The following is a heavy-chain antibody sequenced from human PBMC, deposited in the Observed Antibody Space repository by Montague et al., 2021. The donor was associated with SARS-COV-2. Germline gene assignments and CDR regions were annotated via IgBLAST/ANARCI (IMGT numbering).Heavy chain of an antibody. CDR3: ARDLRDYDILTGYL. D-gene: IGHD3-9*01. V-gene: IGHV3-48*04. CDR2: ITSSGSTI. CDR1: GFTFSSYS. J-gene: IGHJ4*02. Sequence: SLSLSCAASGFTFSSYSMNWVRQAPGKGLEWVSYITSSGSTIYYADSVKGRFTISRDNAKNSLFLQMNSLRAEDTAVYYCARDLRDYDILTGYLWGQGTLVTVSS.